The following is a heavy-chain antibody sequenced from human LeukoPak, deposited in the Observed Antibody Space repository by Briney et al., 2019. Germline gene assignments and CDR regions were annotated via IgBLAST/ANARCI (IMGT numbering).Heavy chain of an antibody. CDR1: GFTFSSYS. Sequence: GGSLRLSCAASGFTFSSYSMNWVRQAPGKGLEWVSSISSSSSYICYADSVKGRFTISRDNAKNSLYLQMNSLRAEDTAVYYCARDQVGGYGRTFDYWGQGTLVTVSS. V-gene: IGHV3-21*01. CDR2: ISSSSSYI. J-gene: IGHJ4*02. CDR3: ARDQVGGYGRTFDY. D-gene: IGHD5-12*01.